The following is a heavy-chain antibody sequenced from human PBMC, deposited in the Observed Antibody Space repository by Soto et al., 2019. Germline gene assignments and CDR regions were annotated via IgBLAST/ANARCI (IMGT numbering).Heavy chain of an antibody. J-gene: IGHJ5*02. D-gene: IGHD2-2*01. CDR1: GFTFSSYA. Sequence: LRLSCAASGFTFSSYAMSWVRQAPGKGLEWVSAISGSGGSTYYADSVKGRFTISRDNSKNTLYLQMNSLRAEDTAVYYCAKERDIVVVPAAIWFDPWGQGTLVTVSS. V-gene: IGHV3-23*01. CDR3: AKERDIVVVPAAIWFDP. CDR2: ISGSGGST.